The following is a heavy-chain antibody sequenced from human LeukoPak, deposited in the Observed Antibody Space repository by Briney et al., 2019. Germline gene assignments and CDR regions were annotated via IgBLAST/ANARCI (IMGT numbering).Heavy chain of an antibody. V-gene: IGHV1-2*02. CDR1: GYTFNSDS. Sequence: ASVKVSCKASGYTFNSDSISWVRQAPGQGLEWMGWINPNSGGTNYAQKFQGRVTMTRDTSISTAYMELSRLRSDDTAVYYCARAPDIVVVPAALYYMDVWGKGTTVTVSS. CDR3: ARAPDIVVVPAALYYMDV. J-gene: IGHJ6*03. CDR2: INPNSGGT. D-gene: IGHD2-2*01.